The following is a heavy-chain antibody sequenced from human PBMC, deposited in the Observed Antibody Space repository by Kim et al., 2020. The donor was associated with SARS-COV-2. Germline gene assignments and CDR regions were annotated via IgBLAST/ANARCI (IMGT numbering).Heavy chain of an antibody. CDR2: IDWDDDK. V-gene: IGHV2-70*01. CDR1: GFSLSTSGMC. Sequence: SGPTLVNPTQTLTLTCTFSGFSLSTSGMCVSWIRQPPGKALEWLALIDWDDDKYYSTSLKTRLTISKDTSKNQVVLTMTNMDPVDTATYYCARMYYYDSSGYPYGMDVWGQGTTVTVPS. D-gene: IGHD3-22*01. CDR3: ARMYYYDSSGYPYGMDV. J-gene: IGHJ6*02.